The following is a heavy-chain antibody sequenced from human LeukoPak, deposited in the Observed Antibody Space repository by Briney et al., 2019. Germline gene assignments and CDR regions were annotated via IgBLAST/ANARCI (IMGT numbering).Heavy chain of an antibody. J-gene: IGHJ6*02. CDR1: GFTFDDYG. CDR2: INWNGGST. D-gene: IGHD6-19*01. Sequence: GGSLRLSCAASGFTFDDYGMSWVRQTPGKGLEWVSGINWNGGSTGYADSVKGRFTISRDNAKKSLNLQMNSLRAEDTALYHCARQWHYYGMDVWGQGTTVTVSS. CDR3: ARQWHYYGMDV. V-gene: IGHV3-20*01.